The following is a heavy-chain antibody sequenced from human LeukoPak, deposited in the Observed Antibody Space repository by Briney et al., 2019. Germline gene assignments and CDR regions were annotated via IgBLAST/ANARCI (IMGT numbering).Heavy chain of an antibody. CDR1: GGTFSSYA. D-gene: IGHD3-3*01. CDR2: IIPIFGTA. J-gene: IGHJ4*02. V-gene: IGHV1-69*13. CDR3: ARTYYDFWSGYYRSYFDY. Sequence: ASVKVSCKASGGTFSSYAISWVRQAPGQGLEWMGGIIPIFGTANYAQKFQGRVTITADESTSTAYMELSSLRSEDTAVYYCARTYYDFWSGYYRSYFDYWGQGTLVTVSS.